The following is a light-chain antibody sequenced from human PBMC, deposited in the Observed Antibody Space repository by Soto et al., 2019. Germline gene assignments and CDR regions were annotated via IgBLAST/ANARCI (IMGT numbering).Light chain of an antibody. V-gene: IGLV2-14*01. J-gene: IGLJ1*01. CDR1: SSDVGFYNY. CDR3: SSYRSSSTLYV. CDR2: EVS. Sequence: QSALTQPASVSGSPGQSITISCTGTSSDVGFYNYVSWYQQHPGKAPKLMIYEVSNRPSGVSNRFSGSKSGNTASLTISGLQAEDEADYYCSSYRSSSTLYVFGTGTKLTV.